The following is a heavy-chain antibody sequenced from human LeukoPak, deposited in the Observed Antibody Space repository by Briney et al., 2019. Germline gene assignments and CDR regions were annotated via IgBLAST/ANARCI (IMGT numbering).Heavy chain of an antibody. V-gene: IGHV4-34*01. CDR1: GGSFSGYY. Sequence: SETLSLTCAVYGGSFSGYYWSWIRQPPGKGLEWIGEINHSGSTNYNPSLKSRVTISVDTSKNQFSLRLSSVTAADTAVYYCASLKDYGDSAADYWGQGTLVTVSS. CDR2: INHSGST. CDR3: ASLKDYGDSAADY. J-gene: IGHJ4*02. D-gene: IGHD4-17*01.